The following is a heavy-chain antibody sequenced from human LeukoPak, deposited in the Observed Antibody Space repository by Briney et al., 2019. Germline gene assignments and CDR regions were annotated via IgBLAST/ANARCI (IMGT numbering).Heavy chain of an antibody. V-gene: IGHV3-30-3*01. Sequence: PGRSLRLSCAASGFTFSSYAMHWVRQAPGKGLEWVAVISYDGSNKYYADSVKGRFTISRDNSKNTLYLQMNSLRAEDTAVYYCARDISIFGVVPDYWGQGTLVTVSS. CDR2: ISYDGSNK. D-gene: IGHD3-3*01. CDR3: ARDISIFGVVPDY. CDR1: GFTFSSYA. J-gene: IGHJ4*02.